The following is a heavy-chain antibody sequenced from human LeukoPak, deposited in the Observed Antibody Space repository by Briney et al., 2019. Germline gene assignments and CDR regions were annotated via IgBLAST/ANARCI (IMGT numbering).Heavy chain of an antibody. J-gene: IGHJ4*02. Sequence: ASVKVSCKASGGTFSSYAISWVRQAPGQGLEWMGGIIPIFGTANYAQKFQGRVTITTDESTSTAYMELSSLRPEDTAVYYCARDYYDSSGKDDYWGQGTLVTVSS. CDR3: ARDYYDSSGKDDY. V-gene: IGHV1-69*05. D-gene: IGHD3-22*01. CDR1: GGTFSSYA. CDR2: IIPIFGTA.